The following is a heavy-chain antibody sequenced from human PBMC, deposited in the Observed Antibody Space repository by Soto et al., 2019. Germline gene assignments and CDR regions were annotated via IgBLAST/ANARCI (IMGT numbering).Heavy chain of an antibody. Sequence: ASVKVSCKASGYTFTSYGISWVRRAPGQGLEWMGWISAYNGNTNYAQKLQGRVTMTTDTSTSTAYMELRSLRSDDTAVYYCARSIPYYYDSSGYPGGKSDYWGQGTLVTVSS. V-gene: IGHV1-18*01. CDR1: GYTFTSYG. D-gene: IGHD3-22*01. CDR2: ISAYNGNT. J-gene: IGHJ4*02. CDR3: ARSIPYYYDSSGYPGGKSDY.